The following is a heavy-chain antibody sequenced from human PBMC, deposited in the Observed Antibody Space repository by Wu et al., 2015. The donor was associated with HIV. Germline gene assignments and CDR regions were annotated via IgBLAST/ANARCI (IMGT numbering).Heavy chain of an antibody. CDR3: TRGYATGTYHH. V-gene: IGHV3-49*04. D-gene: IGHD2-2*01. J-gene: IGHJ4*02. CDR2: IGGKQDARTI. Sequence: VQLVESGGGLVQPGRPLRLSCTASGFNFDDYSVTWVRQAPGKGLEWVGFIGGKQDARTIKYAASVKDGFIMSRDYSKSIAYLQMNSLKTEDTAVYFCTRGYATGTYHHWGQGTLVTVSS. CDR1: GFNFDDYS.